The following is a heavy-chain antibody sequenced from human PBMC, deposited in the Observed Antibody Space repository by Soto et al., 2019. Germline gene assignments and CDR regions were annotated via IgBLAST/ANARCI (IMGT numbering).Heavy chain of an antibody. Sequence: QVQLVQSGGEVKRPGASVKVSCKTSGYTFSNYGITWVRQAPGQPLEWLGWISLYSDGTNYARKFQGRVSMTTDTSTTTAYMELRSLRSDDTAVYYCAIVVPGAEAWFGPWGQGTLVTVSS. CDR3: AIVVPGAEAWFGP. V-gene: IGHV1-18*01. CDR1: GYTFSNYG. CDR2: ISLYSDGT. J-gene: IGHJ5*02. D-gene: IGHD2-2*01.